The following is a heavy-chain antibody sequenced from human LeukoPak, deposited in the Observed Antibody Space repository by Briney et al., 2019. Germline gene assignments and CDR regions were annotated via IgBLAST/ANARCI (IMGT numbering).Heavy chain of an antibody. CDR2: IRNKANSYTT. D-gene: IGHD1-26*01. J-gene: IGHJ4*02. V-gene: IGHV3-72*01. Sequence: GGSLRLSCAASGFTFSDHYMDWVRQAPGKGLEWVGRIRNKANSYTTEYAASVKGRFTISRDDSKNSLYLQMSSPKTEDTALYYCARAKYSANDYSDYWGQGTLVTVSS. CDR3: ARAKYSANDYSDY. CDR1: GFTFSDHY.